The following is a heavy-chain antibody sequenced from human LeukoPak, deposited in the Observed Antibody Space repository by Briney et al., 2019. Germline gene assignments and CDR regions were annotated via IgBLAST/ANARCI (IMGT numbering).Heavy chain of an antibody. CDR3: TRGPDYYDSSGLDY. J-gene: IGHJ4*02. CDR1: GFTFSRCW. CDR2: INSDESST. V-gene: IGHV3-74*01. Sequence: PGGSLRLSCAASGFTFSRCWMHWVRQAPGKGLVWVSHINSDESSTSYADSVKGRFTISRDNAKNTLYLQMNSLKTEDTAVYYCTRGPDYYDSSGLDYWGQGTLVTVSS. D-gene: IGHD3-22*01.